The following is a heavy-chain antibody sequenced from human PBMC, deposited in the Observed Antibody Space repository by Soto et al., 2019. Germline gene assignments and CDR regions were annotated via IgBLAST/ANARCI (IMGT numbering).Heavy chain of an antibody. CDR3: ARVECSSTSCGYYYYYMDV. V-gene: IGHV3-53*04. D-gene: IGHD2-2*01. CDR2: IYSGGST. CDR1: GFTVSSNY. J-gene: IGHJ6*03. Sequence: EVQLVESGGGLVQPGGSLRLSCAASGFTVSSNYMSWVRQAPGKGLEWVSVIYSGGSTYYADSVKGRFTISRHNSKNTRYLQMNSRRAEDTAVYYCARVECSSTSCGYYYYYMDVWGKGTTVTVSS.